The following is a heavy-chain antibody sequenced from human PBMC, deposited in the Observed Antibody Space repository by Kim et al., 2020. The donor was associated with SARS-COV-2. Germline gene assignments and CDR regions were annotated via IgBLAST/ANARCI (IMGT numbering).Heavy chain of an antibody. CDR3: ARLWFGELLEGDFQH. Sequence: GGSLRLSCAASGFTFSSYAMHWVRQAPGKGLEWVAVISYDGSNKYYADSVKGRFTISRDNSKNTLYLQMNSLRAEDTAVYYCARLWFGELLEGDFQHWGQGTLVTVSS. CDR1: GFTFSSYA. J-gene: IGHJ1*01. V-gene: IGHV3-30*04. D-gene: IGHD3-10*01. CDR2: ISYDGSNK.